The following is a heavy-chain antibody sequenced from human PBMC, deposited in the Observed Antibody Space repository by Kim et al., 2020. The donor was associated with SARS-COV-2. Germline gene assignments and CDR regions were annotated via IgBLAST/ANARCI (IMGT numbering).Heavy chain of an antibody. CDR2: IDPSDSYT. Sequence: GESLKISCKGSGYSFTSYWISWVRQMPGKGLEWMGRIDPSDSYTNYSPSFQGHVTISADKSISTAYLQWSSLKASDTAMYYCARLVAGTAIYYYYYYGMDVWGQGTTVTVSS. D-gene: IGHD6-19*01. J-gene: IGHJ6*02. V-gene: IGHV5-10-1*01. CDR1: GYSFTSYW. CDR3: ARLVAGTAIYYYYYYGMDV.